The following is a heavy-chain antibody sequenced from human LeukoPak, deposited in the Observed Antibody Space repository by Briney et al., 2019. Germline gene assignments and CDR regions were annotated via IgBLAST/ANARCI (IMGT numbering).Heavy chain of an antibody. V-gene: IGHV3-33*01. Sequence: PGGSLRLSCAASGFTFSSYGMRWVRQAPGKGLEWVAVIWYDGSNKYYADSVKGRFTISRDNSKNTLYLQMNSLRAEDTAVYYCARDGLRSGWDSYYFDYWGQGTLVTVSS. CDR2: IWYDGSNK. J-gene: IGHJ4*02. CDR1: GFTFSSYG. D-gene: IGHD6-19*01. CDR3: ARDGLRSGWDSYYFDY.